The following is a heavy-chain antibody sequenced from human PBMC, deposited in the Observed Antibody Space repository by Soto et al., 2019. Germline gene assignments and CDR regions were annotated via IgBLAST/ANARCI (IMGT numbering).Heavy chain of an antibody. D-gene: IGHD5-12*01. Sequence: SETLSLTCTVSGGSISSGGYYWSWIRQHPGKGLEWIGYIYYSGSTYYNPSLKSRVTISVDTSKNQFSLKLSSVTAADTAVYYCAREVVATGYYYMDVWGKGTTVTVSS. J-gene: IGHJ6*03. CDR3: AREVVATGYYYMDV. CDR2: IYYSGST. V-gene: IGHV4-31*03. CDR1: GGSISSGGYY.